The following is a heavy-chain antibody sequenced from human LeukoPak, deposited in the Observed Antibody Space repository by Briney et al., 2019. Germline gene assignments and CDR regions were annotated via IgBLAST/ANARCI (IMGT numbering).Heavy chain of an antibody. Sequence: ASETLSLTCTVSGGSISSSSYYRSWIRQPPGKGLEWIGYIYYSGSTNYNPSLKSRVTISVDTSKNQFSLKLSSVTAADTAVYYCARDGRGYYDSSGSFDYWGQGTLVTVSS. J-gene: IGHJ4*02. V-gene: IGHV4-61*01. CDR2: IYYSGST. CDR1: GGSISSSSYY. CDR3: ARDGRGYYDSSGSFDY. D-gene: IGHD3-22*01.